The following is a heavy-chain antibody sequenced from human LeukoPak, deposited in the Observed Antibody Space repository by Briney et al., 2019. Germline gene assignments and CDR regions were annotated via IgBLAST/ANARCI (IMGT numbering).Heavy chain of an antibody. J-gene: IGHJ4*02. CDR3: ARRAGEYSHPYGY. CDR2: IYSGGNT. CDR1: GFPFISNS. D-gene: IGHD4-17*01. V-gene: IGHV3-53*01. Sequence: GSLRLSCTASGFPFISNSMSWVRQAPGKGLEWVSFIYSGGNTHYSDSVKGRFTISRDNSENTLYLQMNSLRAEDTAVYYCARRAGEYSHPYGYWGQGTLVTVSS.